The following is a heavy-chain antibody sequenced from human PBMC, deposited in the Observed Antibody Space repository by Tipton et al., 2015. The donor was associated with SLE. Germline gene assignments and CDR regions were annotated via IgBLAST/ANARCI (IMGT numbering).Heavy chain of an antibody. V-gene: IGHV3-66*02. CDR1: GGSFSGYY. J-gene: IGHJ4*02. CDR3: ARALAAAATDY. Sequence: LSLTCAVYGGSFSGYYWSWIRQAPGKGLEWVSVIYSGGSTYYADSVKGRFTISRDNSKNTLYLQMNSLRAEDTAVYYCARALAAAATDYWGQGTLVTVSS. D-gene: IGHD6-13*01. CDR2: IYSGGST.